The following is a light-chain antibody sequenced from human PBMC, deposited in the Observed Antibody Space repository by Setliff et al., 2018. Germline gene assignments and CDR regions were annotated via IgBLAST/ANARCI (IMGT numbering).Light chain of an antibody. J-gene: IGLJ1*01. CDR2: RNN. Sequence: QSVLTQPPSASGTPVQRVTISCSGSSSNIGSNTVNWYQQFPGTAPKLLIYRNNQRPSGVPDRFSGSKSATSDSLAISGLQAEDEADYYCAAWDDSLNGRYVFGAGTKGT. CDR1: SSNIGSNT. CDR3: AAWDDSLNGRYV. V-gene: IGLV1-44*01.